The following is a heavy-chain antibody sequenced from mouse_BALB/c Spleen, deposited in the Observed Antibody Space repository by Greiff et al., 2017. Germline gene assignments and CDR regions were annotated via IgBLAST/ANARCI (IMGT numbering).Heavy chain of an antibody. Sequence: EVKLVESGGGLVKPGGSLKLSCAASGFTFSSYAMSWVRQSPEKRLEWVAEISSGGSYTYYPDTVTGRFTISRDNAKNTLYLEMSSLRSEDTAMYYCARDQDGRGAWFAYWGQGTLVTVSA. CDR1: GFTFSSYA. J-gene: IGHJ3*01. V-gene: IGHV5-9-4*01. CDR2: ISSGGSYT. CDR3: ARDQDGRGAWFAY. D-gene: IGHD1-1*01.